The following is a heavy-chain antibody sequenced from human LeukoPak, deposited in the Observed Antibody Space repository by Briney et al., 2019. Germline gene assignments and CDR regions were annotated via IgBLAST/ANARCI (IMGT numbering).Heavy chain of an antibody. CDR1: GFTFGNAC. Sequence: GGSLRLSCAASGFTFGNACMSWVRQAPGKGLEWVGRIKSKADGGTIDYAAPVKGRFTLSRDDSKNTLYLQMNSLKTEDTAVYYCTTDDYYDNAGYHALGDSWGQGTLVTVSS. CDR3: TTDDYYDNAGYHALGDS. J-gene: IGHJ4*02. CDR2: IKSKADGGTI. D-gene: IGHD3-22*01. V-gene: IGHV3-15*01.